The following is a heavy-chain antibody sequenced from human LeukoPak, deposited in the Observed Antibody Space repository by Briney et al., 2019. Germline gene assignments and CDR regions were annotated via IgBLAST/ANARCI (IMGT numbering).Heavy chain of an antibody. J-gene: IGHJ6*02. CDR2: ISSTSSTI. Sequence: PGGSLRLSCAASGFTFSSYAMSWVRQAPGKGLEWVSYISSTSSTIYYADSMKGRFTISRDNAKNSLYLQMNSLRAEDTAVYYCARDPPHGMDVWGQGTRSPSP. CDR3: ARDPPHGMDV. V-gene: IGHV3-48*01. CDR1: GFTFSSYA.